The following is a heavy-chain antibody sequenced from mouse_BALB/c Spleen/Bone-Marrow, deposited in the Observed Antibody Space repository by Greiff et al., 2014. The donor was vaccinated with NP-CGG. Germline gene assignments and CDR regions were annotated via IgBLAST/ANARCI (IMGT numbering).Heavy chain of an antibody. D-gene: IGHD2-4*01. Sequence: DVKLVESGGGLVQPGGSRKLSCAASGFTFSSFGMHWVRQAPEKGLEWVAYISSGSSTIYYADTMKGRFTISRDNPKNTLFLQMTSLRSEDTAMYYCARDDYDYAMDYWGQGTSVTVSS. CDR3: ARDDYDYAMDY. J-gene: IGHJ4*01. V-gene: IGHV5-17*02. CDR2: ISSGSSTI. CDR1: GFTFSSFG.